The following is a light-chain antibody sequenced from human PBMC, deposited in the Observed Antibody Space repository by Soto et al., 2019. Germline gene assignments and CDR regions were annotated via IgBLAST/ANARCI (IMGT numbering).Light chain of an antibody. Sequence: QPVLTQSPSASASLGASVKLTCTLSSVRSRYAIAWHQQQPEKGPRYLMKVNSDGSHIKGDGIPDRFSGSSSGAERYLTISSLQSEDEADYYCQTWGTGSVVFGGGTKLTVL. V-gene: IGLV4-69*01. J-gene: IGLJ2*01. CDR3: QTWGTGSVV. CDR2: VNSDGSH. CDR1: SVRSRYA.